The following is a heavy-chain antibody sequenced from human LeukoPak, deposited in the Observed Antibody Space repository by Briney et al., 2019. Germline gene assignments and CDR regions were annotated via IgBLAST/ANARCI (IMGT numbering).Heavy chain of an antibody. D-gene: IGHD2-21*01. CDR1: GGSISSSY. Sequence: SETLSLTCTVSGGSISSSYWSWIRQPAGKGLEWIGRVYTSGSTSYNYNPSLKSRLTMSVDTSKNQFSLKLSSVTAADTAVYYCARDPNSALWGQGTLVTVSS. V-gene: IGHV4-4*07. CDR3: ARDPNSAL. CDR2: VYTSGST. J-gene: IGHJ4*02.